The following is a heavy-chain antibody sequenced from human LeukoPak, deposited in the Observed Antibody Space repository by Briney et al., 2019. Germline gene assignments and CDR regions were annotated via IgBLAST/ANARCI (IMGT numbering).Heavy chain of an antibody. CDR3: ARGTDGYPADY. CDR2: IYSGGST. V-gene: IGHV3-53*01. D-gene: IGHD6-25*01. CDR1: GFTVSSNY. Sequence: GGSLRLSCAASGFTVSSNYMSWVRQAPGKGLEWVSVIYSGGSTYYAVSVKGRFTISRDNSKNTLYLQMNSLRAEDTAVYYCARGTDGYPADYWGQGTLVTVSS. J-gene: IGHJ4*02.